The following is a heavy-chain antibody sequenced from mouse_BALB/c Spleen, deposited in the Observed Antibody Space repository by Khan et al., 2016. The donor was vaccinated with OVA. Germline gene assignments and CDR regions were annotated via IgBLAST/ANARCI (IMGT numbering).Heavy chain of an antibody. Sequence: EVQLQESGPGLVKPSQSLSLTCTVTGYSITSDYAWNWIRQFPGNKLEWMGYISYSGNTKYNPSLKSRISITRDTSENQFFLQLNSVTIEDTATDYCARIYGGDCDYWGQGTTLTGSS. J-gene: IGHJ2*01. CDR1: GYSITSDYA. CDR2: ISYSGNT. CDR3: ARIYGGDCDY. D-gene: IGHD1-1*01. V-gene: IGHV3-2*02.